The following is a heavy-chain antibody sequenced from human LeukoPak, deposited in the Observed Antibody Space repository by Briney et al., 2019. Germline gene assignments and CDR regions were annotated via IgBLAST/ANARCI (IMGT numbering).Heavy chain of an antibody. Sequence: SETLSLTCTVSGGSISSYYWSWIRQPPGKGLEWIGYIYYSGSTNYNPSLKSRVTISVDTSKNQFSLKLSSVTAADTAVYYCARLCSGGSCYSAGLFDYWGQGTLVTVSS. V-gene: IGHV4-59*08. D-gene: IGHD2-15*01. CDR3: ARLCSGGSCYSAGLFDY. CDR2: IYYSGST. CDR1: GGSISSYY. J-gene: IGHJ4*02.